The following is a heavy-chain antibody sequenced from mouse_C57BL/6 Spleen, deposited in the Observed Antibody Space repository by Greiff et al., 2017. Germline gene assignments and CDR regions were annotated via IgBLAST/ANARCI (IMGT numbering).Heavy chain of an antibody. CDR2: INPSNGGT. CDR1: GYTFTSYR. J-gene: IGHJ2*01. Sequence: VQLQQPGPELVKPGASVKLSCKASGYTFTSYRMHWVKQRPGQGLEWIGNINPSNGGTNCNEKFKSNPTLTVDKSSSTAYMQHTSPTSEDSAVYYCGRFSEYFDYWGQGTTLTVSS. D-gene: IGHD6-1*01. CDR3: GRFSEYFDY. V-gene: IGHV1-53*01.